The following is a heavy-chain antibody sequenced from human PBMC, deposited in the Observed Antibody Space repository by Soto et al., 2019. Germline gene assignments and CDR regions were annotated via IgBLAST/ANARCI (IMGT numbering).Heavy chain of an antibody. J-gene: IGHJ4*02. V-gene: IGHV3-23*01. D-gene: IGHD3-22*01. CDR1: GFTFSSYA. CDR2: ISGSGGST. Sequence: GGSLRLSCAASGFTFSSYAMSCVRQAPGKGLEWVSAISGSGGSTYYADSVKGRFTISRDNSKNTLYLQMNSLRAEDTAVYYCAKGSKFRWYYDSSGYFDYWGQGTLVTVSS. CDR3: AKGSKFRWYYDSSGYFDY.